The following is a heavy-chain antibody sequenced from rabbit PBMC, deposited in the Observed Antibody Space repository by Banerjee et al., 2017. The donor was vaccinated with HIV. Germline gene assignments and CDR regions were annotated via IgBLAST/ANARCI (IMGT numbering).Heavy chain of an antibody. CDR3: ARDLAGVIGWNFNL. D-gene: IGHD4-1*01. CDR2: IYAGSNDNT. J-gene: IGHJ4*01. Sequence: QEQLEESGGDLVKPGGSLTLTCTASGFSFSSNYWICWVRQAPGKGLEWIACIYAGSNDNTGYASWAKGRFTISKTSSTTVTLQMTSLTAADTATYFCARDLAGVIGWNFNLWGPGTLVTVS. CDR1: GFSFSSNYW. V-gene: IGHV1S45*01.